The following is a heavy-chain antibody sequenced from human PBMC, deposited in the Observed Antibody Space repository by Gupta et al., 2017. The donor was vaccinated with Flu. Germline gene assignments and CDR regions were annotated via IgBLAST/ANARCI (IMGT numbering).Heavy chain of an antibody. CDR2: MNPNTGNT. D-gene: IGHD6-6*01. CDR1: D. CDR3: ARGPEYRSSSVYYGVDV. J-gene: IGHJ6*02. V-gene: IGHV1-8*01. Sequence: DINWVRQATGQGLEWMGWMNPNTGNTGYAQKFQGRVTMTRNTSMSTAYMELSSLRSDDTAVYYCARGPEYRSSSVYYGVDVWGQGTTVIVSS.